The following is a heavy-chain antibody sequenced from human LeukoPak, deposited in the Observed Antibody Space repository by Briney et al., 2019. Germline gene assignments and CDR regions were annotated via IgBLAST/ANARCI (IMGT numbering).Heavy chain of an antibody. D-gene: IGHD6-13*01. Sequence: GGSLRLSCAASGFTVRTNYMSWVRQAPGKGLEWVANMKYDGSEKYYVDSVKGRFTISRDNAKNSLYLQMNSLRAEDTAVYYCARDIEAAGLFLDYWGQGTLVTVSS. J-gene: IGHJ4*02. CDR2: MKYDGSEK. CDR3: ARDIEAAGLFLDY. CDR1: GFTVRTNY. V-gene: IGHV3-7*01.